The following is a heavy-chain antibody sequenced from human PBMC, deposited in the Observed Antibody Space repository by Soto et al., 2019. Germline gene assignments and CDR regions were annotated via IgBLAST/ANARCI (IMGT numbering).Heavy chain of an antibody. J-gene: IGHJ3*02. D-gene: IGHD1-1*01. CDR3: AKDMAGTTGAFDI. Sequence: GGSLRLSCAASGFTFNNYWMHWVRQAPGKGLVWVSRINWNGGSTNYADSVKGRFTISRDNAKNSLYLEMKSLRAEDTALYYCAKDMAGTTGAFDIWGQGTMVTVSS. CDR1: GFTFNNYW. CDR2: INWNGGST. V-gene: IGHV3-74*01.